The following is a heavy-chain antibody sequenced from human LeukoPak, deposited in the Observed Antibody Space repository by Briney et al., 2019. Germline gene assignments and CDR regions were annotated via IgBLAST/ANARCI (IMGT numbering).Heavy chain of an antibody. D-gene: IGHD3-3*01. CDR2: IYYSGST. J-gene: IGHJ6*03. V-gene: IGHV4-59*01. CDR3: ARSTRERTNFGVDRSLNYYYMDV. Sequence: SETLSLTCTVSGGSISSYYWSWIRQPPGKGLEWIGYIYYSGSTNYNTSLKSRVTLSVDTAQNHFSLKLSSVTAADTAVYYWARSTRERTNFGVDRSLNYYYMDVWGKGTTVTVSS. CDR1: GGSISSYY.